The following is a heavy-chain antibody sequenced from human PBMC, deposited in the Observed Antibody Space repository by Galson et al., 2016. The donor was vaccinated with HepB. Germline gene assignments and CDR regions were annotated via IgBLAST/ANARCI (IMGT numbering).Heavy chain of an antibody. V-gene: IGHV4-59*01. D-gene: IGHD3-10*01. Sequence: SETLSLTCSVSGASIRNYYWTWIRQPPGKGLEWIGDIYHNGSTNYNPSLKSRVTMSVDTSKNQFSLKLTSVTAADTAVYYCSRDRRVLLFGDKPRDHAMDVWGQGTTVTVSS. CDR3: SRDRRVLLFGDKPRDHAMDV. CDR1: GASIRNYY. CDR2: IYHNGST. J-gene: IGHJ6*02.